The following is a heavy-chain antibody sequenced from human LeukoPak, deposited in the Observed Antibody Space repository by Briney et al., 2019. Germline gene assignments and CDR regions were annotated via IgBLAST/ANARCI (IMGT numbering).Heavy chain of an antibody. D-gene: IGHD2-2*01. CDR1: GASVSSSNYY. Sequence: PSETLSLTCTVSGASVSSSNYYWGWFRQPPRKGLEWIGSIYFGGKTYYNPSLKSRVTISVDTSKNQFSLKLSSVTAADTAVYYCAILPAAVSYYYYGMDVWGQGTTVTVSS. CDR3: AILPAAVSYYYYGMDV. CDR2: IYFGGKT. V-gene: IGHV4-39*01. J-gene: IGHJ6*02.